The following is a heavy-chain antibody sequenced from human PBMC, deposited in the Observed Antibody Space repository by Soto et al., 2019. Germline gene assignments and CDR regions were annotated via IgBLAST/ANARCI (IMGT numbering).Heavy chain of an antibody. CDR3: ARGGTYHYDSSGSKGVAY. CDR2: INHSGST. J-gene: IGHJ4*02. D-gene: IGHD3-22*01. V-gene: IGHV4-34*01. CDR1: GGSFSGYY. Sequence: QVQLQQWGAGLLKPSETLSLTCAVYGGSFSGYYWSWIRQPPGKGLEWIGEINHSGSTNYNPSLKSRVTISVDTSKNQFSLKLSSVTAADTAVYYCARGGTYHYDSSGSKGVAYWGQGTLVTVSS.